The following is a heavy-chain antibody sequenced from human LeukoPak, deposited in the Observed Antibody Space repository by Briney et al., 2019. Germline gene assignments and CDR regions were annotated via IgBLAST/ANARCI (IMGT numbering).Heavy chain of an antibody. CDR2: ISYSGST. J-gene: IGHJ4*02. Sequence: SETLSLTCTLSGDSINSINKYYWSWIRQSPGKGLEWIGYISYSGSTNYNPFLKSRVTISVDTSKNQFSLKMTSVTAADTAVYYCVRGGPENDNWRYYVDFWAQGSLVTVSS. V-gene: IGHV4-61*01. CDR1: GDSINSINKYY. CDR3: VRGGPENDNWRYYVDF. D-gene: IGHD1-1*01.